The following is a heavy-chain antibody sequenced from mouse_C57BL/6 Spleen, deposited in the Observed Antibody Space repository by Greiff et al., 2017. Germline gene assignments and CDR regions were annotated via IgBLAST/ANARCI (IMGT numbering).Heavy chain of an antibody. CDR1: GYTFTDYY. Sequence: QVQLKESGAELVRPGASVKLSCKASGYTFTDYYINWVKQRPGQGLEWIARIYPGSGNTYYNEKFKGKATLTAEKSSSTAYMQLSSLTSEDSAVYFCAREENSRLLAAMDYWGQGTSVTVSS. D-gene: IGHD2-10*01. J-gene: IGHJ4*01. CDR3: AREENSRLLAAMDY. V-gene: IGHV1-76*01. CDR2: IYPGSGNT.